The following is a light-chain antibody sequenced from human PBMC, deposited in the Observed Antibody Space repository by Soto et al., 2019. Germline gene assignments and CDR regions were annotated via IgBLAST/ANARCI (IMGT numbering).Light chain of an antibody. V-gene: IGKV1-5*02. CDR3: QQYYSYST. Sequence: DTQMTQSPSTLSASVGDRVTIICWASQSISTQLAWYQQKPGKAPKLLISGAFNLESGVPSRFSGSGSGTEFTLTISSVQPDDFATYYCQQYYSYSTFGQGTRVDI. J-gene: IGKJ1*01. CDR1: QSISTQ. CDR2: GAF.